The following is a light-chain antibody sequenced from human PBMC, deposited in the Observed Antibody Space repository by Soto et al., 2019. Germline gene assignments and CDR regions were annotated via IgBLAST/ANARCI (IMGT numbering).Light chain of an antibody. Sequence: DIQMTQSPSTLSGSVGDRVTITCRASQTISSWLAWYQQKPGKAPNLLIYKASTLKSGVPSRFSGSGSGTEFTLTISSLQPDDFATYYCLQYGSSPPRTFGQGTKVEIK. J-gene: IGKJ1*01. CDR3: LQYGSSPPRT. CDR2: KAS. V-gene: IGKV1-5*03. CDR1: QTISSW.